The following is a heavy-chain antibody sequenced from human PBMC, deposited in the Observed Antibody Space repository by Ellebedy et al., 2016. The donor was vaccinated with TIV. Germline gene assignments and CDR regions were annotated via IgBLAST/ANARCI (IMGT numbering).Heavy chain of an antibody. Sequence: GESLKISCAASGFTVSSNYLAWVRQAPGKGLEWVSIIYSNGDSHYADSVKGRFTISRHNSENTLFLQMNNLRAEDTALYYCVRRYISSWFFDYWGQGTLVTVSS. J-gene: IGHJ4*02. V-gene: IGHV3-53*04. CDR2: IYSNGDS. D-gene: IGHD6-13*01. CDR3: VRRYISSWFFDY. CDR1: GFTVSSNY.